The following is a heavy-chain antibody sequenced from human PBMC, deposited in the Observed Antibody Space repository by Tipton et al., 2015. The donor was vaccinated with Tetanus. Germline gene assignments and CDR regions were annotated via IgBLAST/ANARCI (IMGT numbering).Heavy chain of an antibody. D-gene: IGHD3-22*01. CDR2: MHPGGGST. CDR1: GYTFTSYY. V-gene: IGHV1-46*01. Sequence: QSGAEVKKPGASVKLSCKASGYTFTSYYMHWVRQAPGQGLEWMGIMHPGGGSTTYAQKLQGRVTMTRDTSTSTVYMELSSLRSEDTAVYYCARDPRYDSSGYSFDYWGQGTLVTVSS. CDR3: ARDPRYDSSGYSFDY. J-gene: IGHJ4*02.